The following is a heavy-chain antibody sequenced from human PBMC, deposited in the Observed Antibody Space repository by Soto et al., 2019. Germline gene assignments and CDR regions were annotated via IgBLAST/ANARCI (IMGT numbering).Heavy chain of an antibody. Sequence: ASVKVSCKASGYTFTSYGISWVRQAPGQGLEWMGWMNPNSGNTGYAQKFQGRVTMTRNTSISTAYMELSSLRSEDTAVYYCARVKEFGYCSSTSCSYYYYMDVWGKGTTVTVSS. J-gene: IGHJ6*03. CDR1: GYTFTSYG. V-gene: IGHV1-8*02. CDR2: MNPNSGNT. D-gene: IGHD2-2*03. CDR3: ARVKEFGYCSSTSCSYYYYMDV.